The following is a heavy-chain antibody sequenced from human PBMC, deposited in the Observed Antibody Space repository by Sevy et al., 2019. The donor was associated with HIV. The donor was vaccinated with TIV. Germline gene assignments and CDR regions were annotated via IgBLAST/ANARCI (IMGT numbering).Heavy chain of an antibody. D-gene: IGHD3-10*01. CDR3: ARAVYYYDDMDV. V-gene: IGHV4-59*01. CDR2: IYYSGST. J-gene: IGHJ6*02. CDR1: GASISSYY. Sequence: SETLSLTCTVSGASISSYYWSWIRQPPAKGLEWIGFIYYSGSTNYNPSLKSRVTISVDTSKNQFSLNLTSVTAADTAVYYCARAVYYYDDMDVWGQGTTVTVSS.